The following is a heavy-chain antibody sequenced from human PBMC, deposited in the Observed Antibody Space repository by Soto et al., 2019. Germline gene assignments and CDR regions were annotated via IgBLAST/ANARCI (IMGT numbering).Heavy chain of an antibody. CDR3: SRDDSDWFFN. D-gene: IGHD3-9*01. CDR2: VANKPEGYTI. V-gene: IGHV3-73*01. Sequence: GSLRLSCAASGFTFSDSAIHWVRQAPGKGLEWVGRVANKPEGYTITYGVSVKGRFTISRDDPQNMAYLQMNSLESEDTAVYYCSRDDSDWFFNWGRRTPVTVSS. CDR1: GFTFSDSA. J-gene: IGHJ4*02.